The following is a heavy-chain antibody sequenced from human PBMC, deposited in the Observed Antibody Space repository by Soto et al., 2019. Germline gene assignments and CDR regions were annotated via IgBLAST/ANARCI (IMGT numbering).Heavy chain of an antibody. J-gene: IGHJ4*02. D-gene: IGHD6-19*01. CDR1: GFSLSTSGVG. Sequence: QITLKESGPTLVKPTQTLTLTCTFSGFSLSTSGVGVGWIRQPPGKALEWLALIYWDDDKRYSQFLKSRLTITKDTSKNQVVLTMTNMDPVDTATYYGAHRLSVAGTWGYYFDYWGQGTLVTVSS. CDR2: IYWDDDK. CDR3: AHRLSVAGTWGYYFDY. V-gene: IGHV2-5*02.